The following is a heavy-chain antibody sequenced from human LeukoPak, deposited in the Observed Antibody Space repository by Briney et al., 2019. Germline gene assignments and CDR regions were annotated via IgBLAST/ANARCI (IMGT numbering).Heavy chain of an antibody. CDR1: GASISSSPYY. Sequence: SSETLSLTCTVSGASISSSPYYWGWIRQPPGKGLEWIGSIYYSGSTYYNESLESRVTISIDTSKNQFSLKLNSVTAADTAMYYCAKSGGYGLIDYWGQGTLVTVSS. CDR2: IYYSGST. CDR3: AKSGGYGLIDY. J-gene: IGHJ4*02. V-gene: IGHV4-39*01. D-gene: IGHD1-26*01.